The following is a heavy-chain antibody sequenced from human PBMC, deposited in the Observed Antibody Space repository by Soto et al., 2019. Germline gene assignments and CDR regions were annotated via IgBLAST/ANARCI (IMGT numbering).Heavy chain of an antibody. Sequence: EVPLVESEGGLVQRGGSLRLSCAASGFTFNYYWMHWVRQAPGQGLVWVAHIQSDGSRTTYAESVKGRFTISRDNAKNTMYLQMNSLRAEDTAVYYCARGDLGGFDLWGQGTTVTVSS. CDR2: IQSDGSRT. CDR3: ARGDLGGFDL. J-gene: IGHJ3*01. D-gene: IGHD2-21*02. V-gene: IGHV3-74*01. CDR1: GFTFNYYW.